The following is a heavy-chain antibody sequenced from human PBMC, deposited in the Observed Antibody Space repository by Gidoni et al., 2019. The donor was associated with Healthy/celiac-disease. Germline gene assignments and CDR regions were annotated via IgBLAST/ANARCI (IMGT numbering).Heavy chain of an antibody. Sequence: EVQLGASGGSGVRPGGSLMISCDASGVPSDDHGMGWVRQAPGKGLECVSGINWSGGSTGYADSGKGRFTISRDNAKNSLYLQMNSLRAEDTALYYCARDTGDYSKVSNWYFDLWGRGTLVTVSS. CDR1: GVPSDDHG. V-gene: IGHV3-20*04. CDR3: ARDTGDYSKVSNWYFDL. J-gene: IGHJ2*01. CDR2: INWSGGST. D-gene: IGHD4-17*01.